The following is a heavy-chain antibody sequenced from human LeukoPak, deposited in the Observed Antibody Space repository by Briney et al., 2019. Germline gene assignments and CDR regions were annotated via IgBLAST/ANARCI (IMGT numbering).Heavy chain of an antibody. CDR3: ARVARIAAAGREYYFDY. CDR2: IYYSGST. CDR1: GGSISSYY. J-gene: IGHJ4*02. D-gene: IGHD6-13*01. V-gene: IGHV4-59*01. Sequence: PSETLSLTCTVSGGSISSYYWSWIRQPPGKGLEWIGYIYYSGSTNYNPSLTRRVTISVDTSKNQFSLKLRSVTAADTAVYYCARVARIAAAGREYYFDYWGQGTLVTVSS.